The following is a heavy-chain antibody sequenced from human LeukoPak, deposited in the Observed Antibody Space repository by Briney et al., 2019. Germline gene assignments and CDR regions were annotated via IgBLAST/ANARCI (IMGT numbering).Heavy chain of an antibody. CDR3: ARVTSGGYLDS. V-gene: IGHV4-34*01. Sequence: SSETLSLTCAVYGGSFSGYYWSWIRQPPGKGLEWIGEINHSGSTNYNPSLKSRVTISVDTSKNQFSLKLSSVTAADTAVYYCARVTSGGYLDSWGQGTLVTVSS. CDR2: INHSGST. CDR1: GGSFSGYY. J-gene: IGHJ4*02. D-gene: IGHD3-22*01.